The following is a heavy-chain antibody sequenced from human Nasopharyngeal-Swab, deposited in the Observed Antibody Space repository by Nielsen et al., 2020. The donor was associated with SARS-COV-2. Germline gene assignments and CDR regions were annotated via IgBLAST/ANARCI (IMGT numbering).Heavy chain of an antibody. Sequence: GESLKISCAASGFTFSTYTMHWVRQAPGKGLEWVSSITSTSSNMYYADSVKGRFTISRDNAKNSLYLQMNSLRAEDTAVYYCARAYGDLDDYWGQGTLVTVSS. CDR1: GFTFSTYT. CDR2: ITSTSSNM. D-gene: IGHD4-17*01. V-gene: IGHV3-21*01. CDR3: ARAYGDLDDY. J-gene: IGHJ4*02.